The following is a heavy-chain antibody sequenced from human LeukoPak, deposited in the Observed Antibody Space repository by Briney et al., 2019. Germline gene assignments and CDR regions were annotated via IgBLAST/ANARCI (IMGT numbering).Heavy chain of an antibody. CDR1: GGSVSSYY. D-gene: IGHD5-18*01. J-gene: IGHJ4*02. CDR2: IYYSGST. Sequence: SETLSLTCTVSGGSVSSYYWSWIRQPPGKGLEWIGYIYYSGSTNYNPSLKSRVTISVDTSKNQFSLKLSSVTAADTAVYYCARGGYSYGSPPPFDYGGQGTLVTVSS. V-gene: IGHV4-59*02. CDR3: ARGGYSYGSPPPFDY.